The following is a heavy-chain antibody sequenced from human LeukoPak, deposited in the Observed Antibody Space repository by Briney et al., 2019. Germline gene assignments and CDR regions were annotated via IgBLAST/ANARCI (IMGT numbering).Heavy chain of an antibody. CDR1: RITFSRYA. V-gene: IGHV3-48*02. D-gene: IGHD6-6*01. J-gene: IGHJ4*02. Sequence: QPGGSLRLSCAASRITFSRYAMNWVRQAPGKGLEWVSYISSSSNNIQYADSVKGRFTISRDNAKKSLYLQMNSLRDEDTAVYYCASDQSIGTDLRYFFDYWGQGTLVTVSS. CDR2: ISSSSNNI. CDR3: ASDQSIGTDLRYFFDY.